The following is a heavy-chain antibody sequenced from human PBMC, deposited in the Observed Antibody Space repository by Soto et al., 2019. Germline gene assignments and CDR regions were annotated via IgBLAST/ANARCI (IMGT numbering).Heavy chain of an antibody. Sequence: PSETLSLTTSVSGVSISGSSYYWGWIRQPPGKGLEWIGSIYYSGQTYYNPSLKSRVTISVDRSKNQFSLNLTSVTATDTAFYYCARHGSSWGQGTLVTVSS. J-gene: IGHJ5*02. V-gene: IGHV4-39*01. CDR3: ARHGSS. CDR1: GVSISGSSYY. CDR2: IYYSGQT.